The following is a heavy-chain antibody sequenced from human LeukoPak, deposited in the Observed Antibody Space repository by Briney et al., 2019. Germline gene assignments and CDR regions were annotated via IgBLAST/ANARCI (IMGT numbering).Heavy chain of an antibody. V-gene: IGHV3-7*01. CDR3: ARLGYSYGSLLKPKSGYSYGLSPLFHFDY. CDR2: IKQDGSEK. CDR1: GFTFSSYW. J-gene: IGHJ4*02. Sequence: PGGSLRLSCAASGFTFSSYWMSWVRQAPGKGLEWVANIKQDGSEKYYVDSVKGRFTISRDNAKNSLYLQMNSLRAEDTAVYYCARLGYSYGSLLKPKSGYSYGLSPLFHFDYWGQGTLVTVSS. D-gene: IGHD5-18*01.